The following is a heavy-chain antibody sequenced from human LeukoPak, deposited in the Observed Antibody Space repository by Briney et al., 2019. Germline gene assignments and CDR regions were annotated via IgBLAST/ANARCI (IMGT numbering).Heavy chain of an antibody. CDR2: IYPGDSDI. V-gene: IGHV5-51*01. Sequence: GESLKISCKASGYRFKNYWIAWVRQMPGKGLELMGSIYPGDSDIRYSPSFQGQVTISADKSFTTAYLQWRTLKAANTAIYYCARQGVYYSDSSAFYHWGQGTRVTVSS. CDR1: GYRFKNYW. D-gene: IGHD3-22*01. CDR3: ARQGVYYSDSSAFYH. J-gene: IGHJ4*02.